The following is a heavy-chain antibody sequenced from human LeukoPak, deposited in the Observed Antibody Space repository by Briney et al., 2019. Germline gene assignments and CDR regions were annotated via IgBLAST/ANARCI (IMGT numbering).Heavy chain of an antibody. V-gene: IGHV4-38-2*02. D-gene: IGHD3-10*01. J-gene: IGHJ5*02. CDR1: GYSISFGYY. CDR2: IYHSGST. CDR3: AKSSGSLFDP. Sequence: SETLSLTCTVSGYSISFGYYWGWIRQPPGKGLEWIGSIYHSGSTYYNPSLKSRVTMSADTSKSQFSLRLSSVTAADTAVYYCAKSSGSLFDPWGQGTLVTVSS.